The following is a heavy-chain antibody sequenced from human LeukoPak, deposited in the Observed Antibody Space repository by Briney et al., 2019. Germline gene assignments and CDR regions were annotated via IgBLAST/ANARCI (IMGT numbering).Heavy chain of an antibody. D-gene: IGHD1-26*01. V-gene: IGHV4-61*10. CDR1: GGSISSGSYY. J-gene: IGHJ4*02. Sequence: PSETLSLTCSVSGGSISSGSYYWSWIRQPAGKGLEWIGRIYYSGSTNYNPSLKSRVTISVDTSKSQFSLKLSSVTAADTAVYYCARDISYPDDYWGQGTLVTVSS. CDR3: ARDISYPDDY. CDR2: IYYSGST.